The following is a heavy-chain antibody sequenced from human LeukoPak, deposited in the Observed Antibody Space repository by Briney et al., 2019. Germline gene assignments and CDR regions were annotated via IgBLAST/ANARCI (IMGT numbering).Heavy chain of an antibody. CDR1: GGSFSGYY. CDR3: ARDLRSSESQIYYYYYMDV. CDR2: INHSGST. Sequence: PSETLSLTCAVYGGSFSGYYWSWIRQPPGKGLEWIGEINHSGSTNYNPSLKSRVTISVDTSKNQFSLKLSSLRSEDTAVYYCARDLRSSESQIYYYYYMDVWGKGTTVTVSS. D-gene: IGHD6-6*01. V-gene: IGHV4-34*01. J-gene: IGHJ6*03.